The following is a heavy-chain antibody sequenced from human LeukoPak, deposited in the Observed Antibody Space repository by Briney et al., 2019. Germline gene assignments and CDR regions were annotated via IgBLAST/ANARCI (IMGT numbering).Heavy chain of an antibody. CDR2: IYTSGST. CDR1: GGSISSGSYY. J-gene: IGHJ4*02. CDR3: ARFLFGSGSYYIHRGGYFDY. D-gene: IGHD3-10*01. V-gene: IGHV4-61*02. Sequence: SQTLSLTCTVSGGSISSGSYYWSWIRQPAGKGLEWIGRIYTSGSTNYNPSLKSRVTISVDTSKNQFSLKLSSVTAADTAVYYCARFLFGSGSYYIHRGGYFDYWGQGTLITVSS.